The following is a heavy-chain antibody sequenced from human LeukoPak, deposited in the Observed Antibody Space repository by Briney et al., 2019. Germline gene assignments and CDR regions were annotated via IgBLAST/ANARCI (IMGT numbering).Heavy chain of an antibody. V-gene: IGHV3-33*01. D-gene: IGHD2-21*02. Sequence: GGSHRLFFVESGFTHRSYGMHWARQAPGRGLEWVAVVWYDGGNRYYVDSVKGRFTISRDNSKNTLYLQMNSLRAEDTAVYYCARDFGGDYDAFDIWGQRTVVTVSS. CDR2: VWYDGGNR. J-gene: IGHJ3*02. CDR3: ARDFGGDYDAFDI. CDR1: GFTHRSYG.